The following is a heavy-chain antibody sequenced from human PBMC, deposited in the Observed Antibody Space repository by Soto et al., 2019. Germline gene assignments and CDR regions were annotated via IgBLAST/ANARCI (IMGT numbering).Heavy chain of an antibody. CDR3: AGEWIQLWLGQRTLDY. D-gene: IGHD5-18*01. Sequence: SXKVSCLASGGTXTSYAISWVRQAPGQGLEWMGGIIPIFGKANYAKKFQGRVKITADESTSAAYMELSSLRPEETAVYYCAGEWIQLWLGQRTLDYWGQGTLVTVSS. V-gene: IGHV1-69*13. J-gene: IGHJ4*02. CDR1: GGTXTSYA. CDR2: IIPIFGKA.